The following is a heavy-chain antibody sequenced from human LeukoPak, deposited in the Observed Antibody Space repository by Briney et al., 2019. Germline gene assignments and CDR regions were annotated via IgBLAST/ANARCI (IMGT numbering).Heavy chain of an antibody. D-gene: IGHD2-21*01. J-gene: IGHJ3*02. CDR3: AKDSNSIVVVIAVAPRNAFDI. CDR2: LNWNGGST. Sequence: PGGSLRLSCAASGFTFDDYGMSSVRQAPGNGLEWVSGLNWNGGSTGYADSVKGRFTISRDNSKNTLYLQMNSLRAEDTAVYYCAKDSNSIVVVIAVAPRNAFDIWGQGTTVTVSS. V-gene: IGHV3-20*04. CDR1: GFTFDDYG.